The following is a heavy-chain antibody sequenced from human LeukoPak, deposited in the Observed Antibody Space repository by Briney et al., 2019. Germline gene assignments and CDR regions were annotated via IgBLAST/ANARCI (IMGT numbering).Heavy chain of an antibody. CDR1: GDSVSSNSVT. Sequence: PSQTLSLTCAISGDSVSSNSVTWNWIRQSPSRGLEWLGRTYYRSTWYNDYAVSVRGRITVNSDTSKNQFSLHLNSVTPEDTAVYYCARRLTQYDCFDPWGQGILVTVSS. CDR3: ARRLTQYDCFDP. D-gene: IGHD2-2*01. CDR2: TYYRSTWYN. J-gene: IGHJ5*02. V-gene: IGHV6-1*01.